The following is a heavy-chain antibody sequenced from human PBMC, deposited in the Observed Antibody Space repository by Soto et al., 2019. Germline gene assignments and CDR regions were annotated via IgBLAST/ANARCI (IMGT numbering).Heavy chain of an antibody. Sequence: VQALKISCKASGYSFTTYWIGWVRQMPGKDLEWMGIIYPGDSDTRFTPSLQRQVTISFDNSIHTAYLQWLSLKASDSPMYYCARQAYQFDRYSFGYWGQVTLGTV. CDR2: IYPGDSDT. D-gene: IGHD3-16*01. J-gene: IGHJ4*02. CDR1: GYSFTTYW. V-gene: IGHV5-51*01. CDR3: ARQAYQFDRYSFGY.